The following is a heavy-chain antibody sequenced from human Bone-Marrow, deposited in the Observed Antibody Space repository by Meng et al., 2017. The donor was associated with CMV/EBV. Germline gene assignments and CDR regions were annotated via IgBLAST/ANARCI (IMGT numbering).Heavy chain of an antibody. CDR2: IKEDGSQK. CDR1: GFTFLNSW. Sequence: GGSLRLSCAASGFTFLNSWMTWVRQAPGKGPEWVATIKEDGSQKFYSASVKGRFTISRDNAQNSLYLQMNNLSPEDTAMYYCARFASVGYWGQGTLVTASS. V-gene: IGHV3-7*03. D-gene: IGHD3-16*01. J-gene: IGHJ4*02. CDR3: ARFASVGY.